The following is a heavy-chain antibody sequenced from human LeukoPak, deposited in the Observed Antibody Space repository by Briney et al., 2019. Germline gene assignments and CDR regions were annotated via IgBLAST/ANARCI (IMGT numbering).Heavy chain of an antibody. CDR1: GFTISDHY. Sequence: GGSLRLSCAASGFTISDHYMTWIRQAPGKGLEWVSHITTGGGMIYYADSVKGRFTISRDNAKNSLPLQMDGLRAQDTAMYFCARFQLLRFGDLLNYDFGLDVWGLGTTVTVSS. J-gene: IGHJ6*02. CDR3: ARFQLLRFGDLLNYDFGLDV. V-gene: IGHV3-11*01. CDR2: ITTGGGMI. D-gene: IGHD3-10*01.